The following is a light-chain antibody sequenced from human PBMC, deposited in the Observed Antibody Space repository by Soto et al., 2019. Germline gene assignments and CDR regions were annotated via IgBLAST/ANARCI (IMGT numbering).Light chain of an antibody. J-gene: IGLJ1*01. CDR1: SSDVGGYNY. V-gene: IGLV2-14*01. Sequence: QSALTQPASVSGSPGQSITISCTGTSSDVGGYNYVSWYQQHPGKAPKLMIYDVSNRPSGVSNRFSGSKSGNTASRTISGLQAADEADYYCRSYTSSSTPFVFGTGTKVTVL. CDR3: RSYTSSSTPFV. CDR2: DVS.